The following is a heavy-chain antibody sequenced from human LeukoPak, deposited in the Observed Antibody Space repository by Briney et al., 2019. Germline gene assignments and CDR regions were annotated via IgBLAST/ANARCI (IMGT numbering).Heavy chain of an antibody. J-gene: IGHJ4*02. D-gene: IGHD3-22*01. Sequence: SETLSLTCTVSGGSISSGGYYWSWIRQHPGKGLEWTGYIYYSGSTYYNPSLKSRVTISVDTSKNQFSLKLSSVTAADTAVYYCARQSPYYYDSSGFFDYWGQGTLVTVSS. V-gene: IGHV4-31*03. CDR2: IYYSGST. CDR1: GGSISSGGYY. CDR3: ARQSPYYYDSSGFFDY.